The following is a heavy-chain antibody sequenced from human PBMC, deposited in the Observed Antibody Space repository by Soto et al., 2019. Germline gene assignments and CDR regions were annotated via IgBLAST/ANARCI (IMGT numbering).Heavy chain of an antibody. CDR1: SGSISSSNW. Sequence: PSETLSLTCAVSSGSISSSNWWSRVRQPPGKGLEWIGEIYHSGSTNYNPSLKSRVTISVDKSKNQFSLKLSSVTAADTAVYYCARSPFYCTNGVCGRGYYYYMDVWGKGTTVTVSS. CDR2: IYHSGST. D-gene: IGHD2-8*01. J-gene: IGHJ6*03. CDR3: ARSPFYCTNGVCGRGYYYYMDV. V-gene: IGHV4-4*02.